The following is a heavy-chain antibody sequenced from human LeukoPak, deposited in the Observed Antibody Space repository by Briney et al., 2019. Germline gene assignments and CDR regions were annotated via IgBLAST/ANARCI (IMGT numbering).Heavy chain of an antibody. CDR1: GGSISDYY. J-gene: IGHJ6*03. CDR3: ARGASGYSYGYREYYYYYMDV. D-gene: IGHD5-18*01. CDR2: ISTSVST. V-gene: IGHV4-4*07. Sequence: PSETLSLTCTVSGGSISDYYWTWIRQPAGKGLEWIGRISTSVSTNYNPSLKSRVTMSVDTSKNQFSLKLSSVTAADTAVYYCARGASGYSYGYREYYYYYMDVWGKGTTVTVSS.